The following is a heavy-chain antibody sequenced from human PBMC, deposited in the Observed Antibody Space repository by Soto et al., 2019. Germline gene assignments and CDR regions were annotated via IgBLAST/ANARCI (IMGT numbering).Heavy chain of an antibody. D-gene: IGHD6-19*01. CDR2: INHSGST. CDR3: ARGRGSSSRLNSSGDHY. V-gene: IGHV4-34*01. Sequence: SETLSLTCAVYGGSFSGYYWSWIRQPPGKGLEWIGEINHSGSTNYNPSLKSRVTISVDTSKNQFSLKLSSVTAADTAVYYCARGRGSSSRLNSSGDHYWGQGTLVTVSS. J-gene: IGHJ4*02. CDR1: GGSFSGYY.